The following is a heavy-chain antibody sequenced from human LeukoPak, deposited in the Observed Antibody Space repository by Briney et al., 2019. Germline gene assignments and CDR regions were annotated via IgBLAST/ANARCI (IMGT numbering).Heavy chain of an antibody. Sequence: PGGSLRLSCAASGFTFSSYSMNWVRQAPGKGLEWVSSISSSSSYIYYADSVKGRFTISRDNAKNSLYLQMNSLRAEDTAVYYCARENGYCSGGSCSYWFDPWGQGTLVTVSS. D-gene: IGHD2-15*01. V-gene: IGHV3-21*01. CDR2: ISSSSSYI. CDR1: GFTFSSYS. CDR3: ARENGYCSGGSCSYWFDP. J-gene: IGHJ5*02.